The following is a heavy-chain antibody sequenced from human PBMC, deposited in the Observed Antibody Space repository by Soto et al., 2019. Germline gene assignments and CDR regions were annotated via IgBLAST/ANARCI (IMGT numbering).Heavy chain of an antibody. V-gene: IGHV3-66*01. J-gene: IGHJ3*02. CDR3: ASGRVYYVTSVPAFDI. Sequence: EVQLVESGGGLVQPGGSLRLSCAASGFTVSNNDMSWVRQAPGKGLEWVSIIYSCGGTHYADSVKGRFTISRDSSKNTLYLQMNNLRADDTSVYYCASGRVYYVTSVPAFDIWGQGTMVTVSS. CDR2: IYSCGGT. D-gene: IGHD3-22*01. CDR1: GFTVSNND.